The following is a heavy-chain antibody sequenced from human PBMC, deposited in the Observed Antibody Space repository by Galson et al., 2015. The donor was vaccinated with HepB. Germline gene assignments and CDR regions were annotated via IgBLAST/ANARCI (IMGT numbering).Heavy chain of an antibody. J-gene: IGHJ5*02. D-gene: IGHD2-15*01. CDR1: GFSLNIYS. V-gene: IGHV3-21*01. CDR3: ARGGGYCSA. Sequence: SLRLSCAASGFSLNIYSMNWVRQAPGKGLEWVASISSSSNDIYYIDSVKGRFTISRDNAKNSLYLQMNSLRVEDTAVYYCARGGGYCSAWGQGTLVTVSS. CDR2: ISSSSNDI.